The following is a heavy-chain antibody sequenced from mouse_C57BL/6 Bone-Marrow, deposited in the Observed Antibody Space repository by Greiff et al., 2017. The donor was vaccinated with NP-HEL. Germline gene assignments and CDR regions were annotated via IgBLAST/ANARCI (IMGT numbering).Heavy chain of an antibody. CDR1: GFSLSTSGMG. J-gene: IGHJ4*01. V-gene: IGHV8-12*01. CDR3: ARSPLWDVARYYYAMDY. D-gene: IGHD1-1*01. CDR2: IYWDDDK. Sequence: QVQLNESGPGILQSSQTLSLTCSFSGFSLSTSGMGVSWIRQPSGKGLEWLAHIYWDDDKRYNPSLKRRLTISKDTSRNQVFLKSTSVDTADTATYYCARSPLWDVARYYYAMDYWGQGTSVTVSS.